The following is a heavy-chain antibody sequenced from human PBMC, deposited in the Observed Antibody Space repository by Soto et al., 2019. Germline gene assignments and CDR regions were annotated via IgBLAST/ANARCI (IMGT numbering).Heavy chain of an antibody. J-gene: IGHJ6*02. D-gene: IGHD6-19*01. CDR2: ISSSSSYI. CDR3: ARDEYSSGWYSYYYYYGMDV. Sequence: AVGSLRLSCAASGFTFSSYSMNWVRQAPGKGLEWVSSISSSSSYIYYADSVKGRFTISRDNAKNSLYLQMNSLRAEDTAVYYCARDEYSSGWYSYYYYYGMDVWGQGTTVTVSS. CDR1: GFTFSSYS. V-gene: IGHV3-21*01.